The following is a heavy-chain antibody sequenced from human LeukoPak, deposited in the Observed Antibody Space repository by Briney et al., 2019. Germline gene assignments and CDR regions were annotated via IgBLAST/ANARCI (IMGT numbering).Heavy chain of an antibody. D-gene: IGHD2/OR15-2a*01. CDR3: ARVRYYEDV. V-gene: IGHV3-7*01. CDR1: GFTFNNYW. CDR2: VKQDGSEK. J-gene: IGHJ6*02. Sequence: GGSLRLSGTASGFTFNNYWMSWVRQASGKGLEWVANVKQDGSEKYYVDSVRGRFTISRDNAKNSLFPQMNTLRAEDTAVYYCARVRYYEDVWGQGTTVTVSS.